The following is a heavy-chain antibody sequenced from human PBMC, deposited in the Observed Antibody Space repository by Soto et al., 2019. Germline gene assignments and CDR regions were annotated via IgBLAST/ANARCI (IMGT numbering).Heavy chain of an antibody. CDR3: ERGEPGSPFDP. CDR1: GGSISSYY. Sequence: SETLSLTCTVSGGSISSYYWSWIRQPPGKGLEWIGYIYYSGSTNYNPSLKSRVTISVDTSKNQFSLKLSSVTAADTAVYYCERGEPGSPFDPWGQGTLVTVSS. CDR2: IYYSGST. J-gene: IGHJ5*02. V-gene: IGHV4-59*01. D-gene: IGHD1-1*01.